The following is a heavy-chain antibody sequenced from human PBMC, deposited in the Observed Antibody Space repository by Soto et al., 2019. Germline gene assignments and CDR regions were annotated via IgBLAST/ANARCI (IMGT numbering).Heavy chain of an antibody. CDR2: IIPIFGTA. CDR3: ARGNHRWLQLWYFDL. J-gene: IGHJ2*01. D-gene: IGHD5-12*01. CDR1: GGTFSSYT. Sequence: EVKKPGSSVTVSCKASGGTFSSYTISWVRQAPGQGLEWMGGIIPIFGTANYAQKFQGRVTITADESTSTAYMELSSLRSEDTAVYYCARGNHRWLQLWYFDLWGRGTLVTDSS. V-gene: IGHV1-69*01.